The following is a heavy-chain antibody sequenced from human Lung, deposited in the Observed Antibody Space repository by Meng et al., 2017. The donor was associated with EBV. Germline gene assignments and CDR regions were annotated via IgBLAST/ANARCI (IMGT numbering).Heavy chain of an antibody. CDR2: INPSGGST. CDR3: ARGDGGNGSNY. D-gene: IGHD4-23*01. CDR1: GYTFTNYY. V-gene: IGHV1-46*01. J-gene: IGHJ4*02. Sequence: AQLVQAGGEVKKPGASVKVSCKASGYTFTNYYMHWVRQAPGQGLEWMGVINPSGGSTNYAQKFQGRLTMTRDTSTSTVYMELSSLRSEDTAVYYCARGDGGNGSNYWGQGTLVTVSS.